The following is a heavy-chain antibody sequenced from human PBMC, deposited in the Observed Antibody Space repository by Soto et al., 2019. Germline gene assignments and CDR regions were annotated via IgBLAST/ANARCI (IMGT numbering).Heavy chain of an antibody. CDR1: GYTFTSYG. V-gene: IGHV1-18*01. D-gene: IGHD6-13*01. J-gene: IGHJ4*02. CDR3: ARDLALFIAAAGPQGDY. CDR2: ISAYNGNT. Sequence: QVQLVQSGDEVKKPGASVKVSCKASGYTFTSYGISWVRQAPGQGLEWMGWISAYNGNTNYAQKLQGRVTMTTDTSTSTAYMELRSLRSDDTAVYYCARDLALFIAAAGPQGDYWGQGTLVTVSS.